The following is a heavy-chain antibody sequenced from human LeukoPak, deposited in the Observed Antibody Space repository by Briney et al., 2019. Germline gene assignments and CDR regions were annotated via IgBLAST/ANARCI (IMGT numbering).Heavy chain of an antibody. V-gene: IGHV4-39*01. D-gene: IGHD3-10*01. CDR2: IFYGGTT. J-gene: IGHJ4*02. CDR1: GGSVSSSSFS. Sequence: PSETLSLTCTVSGGSVSSSSFSWGWIRQPPGKGLEWIGNIFYGGTTYYNPSLQSRVTISVDTPKNQFSLKLSSVTAADTAVYYCARRYSGSVRIDCWGQGTLVTVSS. CDR3: ARRYSGSVRIDC.